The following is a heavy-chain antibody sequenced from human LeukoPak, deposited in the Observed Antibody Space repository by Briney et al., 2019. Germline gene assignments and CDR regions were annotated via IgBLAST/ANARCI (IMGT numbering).Heavy chain of an antibody. V-gene: IGHV4-31*03. CDR2: ICDIGNT. D-gene: IGHD1-7*01. CDR3: ARGRIIGTTAQDY. CDR1: GDSISRGGFC. J-gene: IGHJ4*02. Sequence: PSETLSLTCTVSGDSISRGGFCLSWIRQHPGKGLEWIGYICDIGNTYYNPSLKSRVTISVDTSKNQFSLKLSSVTAADTAVYYCARGRIIGTTAQDYWGQGTLVTVSS.